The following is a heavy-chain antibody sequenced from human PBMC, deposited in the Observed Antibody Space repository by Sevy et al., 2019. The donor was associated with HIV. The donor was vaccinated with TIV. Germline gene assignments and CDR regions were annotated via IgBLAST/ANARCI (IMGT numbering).Heavy chain of an antibody. V-gene: IGHV1-2*06. J-gene: IGHJ4*02. CDR3: ARVPRYCSSLTCDRFDY. CDR2: VNPYTGAA. Sequence: ASVKVSCKTSGYTFTDYYIHWVRQAPGQGLEWMGRVNPYTGAANYAQKFQGRVTMTSDTSISIAYMELSRLTSDDTALYYCARVPRYCSSLTCDRFDYWGQGTLVTVSS. D-gene: IGHD2-2*02. CDR1: GYTFTDYY.